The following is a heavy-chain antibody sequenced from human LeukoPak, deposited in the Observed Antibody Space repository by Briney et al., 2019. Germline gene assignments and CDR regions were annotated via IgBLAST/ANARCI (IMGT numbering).Heavy chain of an antibody. V-gene: IGHV5-51*01. CDR1: GYSFSNNW. D-gene: IGHD6-13*01. CDR2: IYPGDSDT. CDR3: ARQNGLIAAADY. J-gene: IGHJ4*02. Sequence: GESLKISCQASGYSFSNNWIGWVRQMPGKGLEWMGIIYPGDSDTRYSPSFQGQVTISADKSFRTAYLQWSSLKASDTAMYYCARQNGLIAAADYWGQGTLVTVSS.